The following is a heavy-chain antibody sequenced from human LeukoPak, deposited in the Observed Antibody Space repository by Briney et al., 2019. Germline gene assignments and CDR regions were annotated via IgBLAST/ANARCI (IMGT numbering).Heavy chain of an antibody. J-gene: IGHJ5*02. CDR2: IYTSGST. Sequence: SETLSLTCTVSGGSISSYYWSWIRQPAGKGLEWIGRIYTSGSTNYNPSLKSRVTMSVDTSKNQFSLKLSSVTAADTAVYYCARDTAGNDFWSGYSTRWFDPWGQGTLVTVSS. CDR1: GGSISSYY. CDR3: ARDTAGNDFWSGYSTRWFDP. D-gene: IGHD3-3*01. V-gene: IGHV4-4*07.